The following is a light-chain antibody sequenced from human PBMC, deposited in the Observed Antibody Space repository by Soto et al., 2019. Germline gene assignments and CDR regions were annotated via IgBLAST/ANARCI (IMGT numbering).Light chain of an antibody. CDR3: QQYYSPWT. CDR2: WAS. V-gene: IGKV4-1*01. Sequence: EIVMTQSPDSLAVSLGERATINCKSSQSVLYSSNNKNYLAWYQQKSGQPPKLLIYWASTRESGVPDRFSGSGSGTDFTLTISSLQAEDVAVYYCQQYYSPWTFGQGTKVEIK. CDR1: QSVLYSSNNKNY. J-gene: IGKJ1*01.